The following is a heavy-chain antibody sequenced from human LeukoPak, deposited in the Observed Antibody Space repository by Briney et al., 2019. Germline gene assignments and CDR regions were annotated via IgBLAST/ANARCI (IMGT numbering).Heavy chain of an antibody. Sequence: PGGSLRLSCAASGFTFSSYAMSWVRQAPGKGLEWVSAISGSGGSTYYADSVKGRFTISRDNSKNTLYLQMNSLRAEDTAVYYCAKDLWAKFPRPDYGDYDVDYWGQGTLVTVSS. D-gene: IGHD4-17*01. CDR2: ISGSGGST. CDR1: GFTFSSYA. J-gene: IGHJ4*02. V-gene: IGHV3-23*01. CDR3: AKDLWAKFPRPDYGDYDVDY.